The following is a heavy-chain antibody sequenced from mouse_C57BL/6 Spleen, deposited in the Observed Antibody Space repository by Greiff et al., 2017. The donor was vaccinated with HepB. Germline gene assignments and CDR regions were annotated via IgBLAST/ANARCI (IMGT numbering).Heavy chain of an antibody. CDR2: IYPGDGDT. D-gene: IGHD3-2*02. CDR1: GYAFSSSW. CDR3: ARWGSSGSTVYYFDY. J-gene: IGHJ2*01. V-gene: IGHV1-82*01. Sequence: QVQLKESGPELVKPGASVKISCKASGYAFSSSWMNWVKQRPGKGLEWIGRIYPGDGDTNYNGKFKGKATLTADKSSSTAYMQLSSLTSEDSAVYFCARWGSSGSTVYYFDYWGQGTTLTVSS.